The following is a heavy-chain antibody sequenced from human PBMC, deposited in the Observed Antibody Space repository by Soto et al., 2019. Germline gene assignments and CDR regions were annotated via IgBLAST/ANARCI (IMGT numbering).Heavy chain of an antibody. CDR3: DRGSTTDTVDS. Sequence: QVQLQESGPGLVRPSQNLSLTCSVSGASIYNGGYFWSWIRQSPGKGLEWIGHIHNSGRPYTNPSLKSRVTLSADTDMNQFSLAMTSVTAADAAMYYCDRGSTTDTVDSWGQGILVTVSS. CDR1: GASIYNGGYF. D-gene: IGHD4-4*01. V-gene: IGHV4-30-4*01. CDR2: IHNSGRP. J-gene: IGHJ4*02.